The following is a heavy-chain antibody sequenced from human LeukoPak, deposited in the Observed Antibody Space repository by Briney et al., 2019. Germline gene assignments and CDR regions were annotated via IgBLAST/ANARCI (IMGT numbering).Heavy chain of an antibody. CDR3: ARHPYGVLDY. V-gene: IGHV3-21*01. D-gene: IGHD4-17*01. CDR2: ISFRSSI. J-gene: IGHJ4*02. Sequence: PGGSLRLSCAASGFIFNSYSMNWVRQAPGKGLELVSSISFRSSISYADSVKGRFTISRDNAKNSLYLQMNSLRAEDTAVYYCARHPYGVLDYWGQGTLVTVSS. CDR1: GFIFNSYS.